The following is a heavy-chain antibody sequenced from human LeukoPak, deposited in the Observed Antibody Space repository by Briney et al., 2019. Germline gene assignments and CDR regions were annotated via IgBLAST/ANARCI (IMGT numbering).Heavy chain of an antibody. J-gene: IGHJ2*01. Sequence: GGSLRLSCAASGFTFSDTWMHWVRQAPGKGLEWASDISGSGGNTYYADSVKGRFTISRDNSKNTLYLQMNSLRAEDTAVYYCAKDHMYLYWYFDLWGRGTLVTVSS. V-gene: IGHV3-23*01. CDR1: GFTFSDTW. D-gene: IGHD2-2*01. CDR3: AKDHMYLYWYFDL. CDR2: ISGSGGNT.